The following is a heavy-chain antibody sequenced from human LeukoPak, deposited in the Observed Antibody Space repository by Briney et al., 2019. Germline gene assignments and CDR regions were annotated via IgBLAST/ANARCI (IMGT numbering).Heavy chain of an antibody. V-gene: IGHV1-3*03. D-gene: IGHD3-22*01. CDR2: INAGNGKT. J-gene: IGHJ4*02. Sequence: ASVKVSCKASGYTFSSYAMHWVRQAPGQRLEWMGWINAGNGKTKYSQEFQGRVTITRDTSASTAYMELSSLRSEDMAVYYCARATYYSDSSGYHSLSYFDYWGQGTLVTVSS. CDR3: ARATYYSDSSGYHSLSYFDY. CDR1: GYTFSSYA.